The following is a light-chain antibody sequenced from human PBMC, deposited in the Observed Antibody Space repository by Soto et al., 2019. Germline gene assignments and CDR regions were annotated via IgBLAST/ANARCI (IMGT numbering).Light chain of an antibody. V-gene: IGLV4-69*01. J-gene: IGLJ2*01. Sequence: QPVLTQSPSASASLGASVKLTCTLSSGHNSYAIAGHQQQPEKGPRYLMKLNSDGSHSKGDGIPNRFSGSSSGTERHLTISSLQSEDEADYYCQTWGTAIHDVVFGGGTKLTVL. CDR2: LNSDGSH. CDR3: QTWGTAIHDVV. CDR1: SGHNSYA.